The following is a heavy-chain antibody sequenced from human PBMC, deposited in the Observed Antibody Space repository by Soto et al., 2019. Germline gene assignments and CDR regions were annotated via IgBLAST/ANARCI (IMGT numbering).Heavy chain of an antibody. CDR1: GYTFTSYG. V-gene: IGHV1-18*01. CDR2: ISAYNGKT. Sequence: QVQLVQSGAEVKKPGASVKVSCKASGYTFTSYGISWVRQAPGQGLEWMGWISAYNGKTNYAQKLQGRVTMTTDTSTSTDYMELRSLRSDDTAVYYCARVGVYDYVWGRRGIDSWGQGTLVTVSS. D-gene: IGHD3-16*01. J-gene: IGHJ5*01. CDR3: ARVGVYDYVWGRRGIDS.